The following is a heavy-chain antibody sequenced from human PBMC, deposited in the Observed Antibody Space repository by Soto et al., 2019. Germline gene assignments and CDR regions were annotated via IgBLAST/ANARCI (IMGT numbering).Heavy chain of an antibody. CDR1: GYTFTGYY. Sequence: VAPVKVSCKASGYTFTGYYMQWVRHGPGQGLEWMGWFNPNSGGTNYAQKFQGRVTMTRDTSISTAYMELSRLRSDNTAVYYCASSTIQLSATYGMDVWGQGTTVTVP. CDR3: ASSTIQLSATYGMDV. CDR2: FNPNSGGT. D-gene: IGHD5-18*01. J-gene: IGHJ6*02. V-gene: IGHV1-2*02.